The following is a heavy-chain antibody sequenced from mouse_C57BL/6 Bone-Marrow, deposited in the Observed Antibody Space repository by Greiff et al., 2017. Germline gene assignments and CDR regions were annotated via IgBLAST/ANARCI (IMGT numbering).Heavy chain of an antibody. CDR3: ARCSDGTSWFAY. Sequence: QVQLQQPGAELVKPGASVKLSCKASGYTFTSYWMHWVKQRPGRGLEWIGRIAPNSGGTKYNEKFKSKATLTVDKPSSTAYMQLSSLTSEDSAVYYCARCSDGTSWFAYWGQGTLVTVSA. V-gene: IGHV1-72*01. CDR1: GYTFTSYW. CDR2: IAPNSGGT. J-gene: IGHJ3*01. D-gene: IGHD2-3*01.